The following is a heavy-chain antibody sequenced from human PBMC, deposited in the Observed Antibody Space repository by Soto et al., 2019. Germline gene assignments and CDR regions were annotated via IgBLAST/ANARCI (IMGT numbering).Heavy chain of an antibody. CDR2: ISSGGAST. V-gene: IGHV3-23*01. D-gene: IGHD1-20*01. CDR3: ARIPPAWNSYDITGFQCSFNL. J-gene: IGHJ2*01. Sequence: EVQLLESGGGLVQPGGSLRLSCAASGFTFSSHAMTWVRQAPGKGLEWVSGISSGGASTYYADSVKGRFTVSRDKSKNTLFLQMNSLRAETTAFYYCARIPPAWNSYDITGFQCSFNLWARGTLSTVSP. CDR1: GFTFSSHA.